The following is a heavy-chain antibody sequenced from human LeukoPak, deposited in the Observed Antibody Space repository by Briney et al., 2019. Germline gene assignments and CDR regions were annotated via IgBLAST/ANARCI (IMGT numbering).Heavy chain of an antibody. CDR3: ARHHTPGNAYYLNTEGFRFDS. Sequence: GESLKISCQGSGYSFTDYWIGWVRQMPGQGLEWMAINLPGYSGSTIRYSPSFQGHVTVSADTSITTAYLHWSSLQASDTAIFYCARHHTPGNAYYLNTEGFRFDSWGQGTLVTVSS. CDR1: GYSFTDYW. J-gene: IGHJ4*02. V-gene: IGHV5-51*01. CDR2: NLPGYSGSTI. D-gene: IGHD1-26*01.